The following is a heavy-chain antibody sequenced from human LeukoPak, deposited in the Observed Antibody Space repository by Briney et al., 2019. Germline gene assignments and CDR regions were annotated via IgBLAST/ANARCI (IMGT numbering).Heavy chain of an antibody. CDR2: VYHSGST. Sequence: SETLSLTCTVSGGSISSSYWSWIRQPPGKGLEWIGYVYHSGSTNYNPSLKSRVTMSVDTSKNQFSLRLSSVTAADTAVYYCARVSVTALLFDYWGQGTLVTVSS. V-gene: IGHV4-59*01. D-gene: IGHD2-2*01. J-gene: IGHJ4*02. CDR1: GGSISSSY. CDR3: ARVSVTALLFDY.